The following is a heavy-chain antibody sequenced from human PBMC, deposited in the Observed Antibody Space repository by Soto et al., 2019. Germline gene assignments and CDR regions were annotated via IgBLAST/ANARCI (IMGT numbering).Heavy chain of an antibody. Sequence: SETLSLTCTVSGGSISSSSYYWGWIRQPPGKGLEWIGSIYYSGSTYYNPSLKSRVTISVDTSKKQFSLKLSSVTAADTAVYYCARRGVTMVRGDYAFDYWGQGTLVTVSS. CDR1: GGSISSSSYY. D-gene: IGHD3-10*01. V-gene: IGHV4-39*01. J-gene: IGHJ4*02. CDR2: IYYSGST. CDR3: ARRGVTMVRGDYAFDY.